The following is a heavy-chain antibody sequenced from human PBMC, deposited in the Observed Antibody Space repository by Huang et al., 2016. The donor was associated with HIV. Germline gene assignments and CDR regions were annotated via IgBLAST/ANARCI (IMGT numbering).Heavy chain of an antibody. CDR3: AKDSYSSSWPQGYDY. CDR1: GFTFSSYA. D-gene: IGHD6-13*01. Sequence: EVQLLESGGGLVQPGGSLRLSCAGSGFTFSSYAMSWVRQAPGKGLEWVSTSSGSGGITYYADSVKGRFTISRDNSKNTLYLQMNSLRAEDTAVYYCAKDSYSSSWPQGYDYWGQGTLVTVSS. V-gene: IGHV3-23*01. J-gene: IGHJ4*02. CDR2: SSGSGGIT.